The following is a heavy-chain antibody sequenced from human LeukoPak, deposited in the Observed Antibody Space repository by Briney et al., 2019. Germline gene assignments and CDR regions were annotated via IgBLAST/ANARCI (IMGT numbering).Heavy chain of an antibody. Sequence: SETLSLTCAVSGGSISSSDWWSWVLQPPGKELEWIGEIYHSGSTNYNPSLKSRVTISVDKSKNQFSLKLSSVTAADTAVYYCARDERASYYDSSGYFDYWGQGTLVTVSS. CDR2: IYHSGST. CDR1: GGSISSSDW. J-gene: IGHJ4*02. V-gene: IGHV4-4*02. CDR3: ARDERASYYDSSGYFDY. D-gene: IGHD3-22*01.